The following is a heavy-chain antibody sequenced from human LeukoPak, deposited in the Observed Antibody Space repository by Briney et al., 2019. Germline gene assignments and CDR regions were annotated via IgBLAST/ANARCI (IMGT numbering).Heavy chain of an antibody. CDR2: ISGSGGST. J-gene: IGHJ4*02. V-gene: IGHV3-23*01. CDR1: GFTFSSYA. D-gene: IGHD6-19*01. CDR3: ANAARAVAGSSMGFDY. Sequence: AGGSLRLSCAASGFTFSSYAMSWVRQAPGKGLEWVSAISGSGGSTYYADSVKGRFTISRDNSKNTLYLQMNSLRAEDTAVYYCANAARAVAGSSMGFDYWGQGTLVTVSS.